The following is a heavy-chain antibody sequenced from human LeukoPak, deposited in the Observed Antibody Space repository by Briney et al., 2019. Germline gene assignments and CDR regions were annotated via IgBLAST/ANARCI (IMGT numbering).Heavy chain of an antibody. CDR1: GFHFTTYW. CDR2: IKQDGSEK. V-gene: IGHV3-7*01. J-gene: IGHJ5*02. Sequence: GGSLRLSCAASGFHFTTYWMGWVRQAPGKGLEWVAYIKQDGSEKYYVDSVKGRFTISRDNAKNSLSLQMNSLRAEDTAVYYCARPLMYYYGSETYFWFDPWGQGTLVTVSS. D-gene: IGHD3-10*01. CDR3: ARPLMYYYGSETYFWFDP.